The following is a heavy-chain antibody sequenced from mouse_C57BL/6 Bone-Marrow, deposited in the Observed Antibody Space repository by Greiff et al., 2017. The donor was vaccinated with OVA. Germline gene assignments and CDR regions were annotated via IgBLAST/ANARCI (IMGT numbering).Heavy chain of an antibody. CDR3: TTLPYYYGSSSYAMDY. Sequence: DVKLQESGAELVRPGASVKLSCTASGFNIKDDYMHWVKQRPEQGLEWIGWIDPENGDTEYASKFQGKATITADTSSNTAYLQLSSLTSEDTAVYYCTTLPYYYGSSSYAMDYWGQGTSVTVSS. J-gene: IGHJ4*01. CDR1: GFNIKDDY. CDR2: IDPENGDT. V-gene: IGHV14-4*01. D-gene: IGHD1-1*01.